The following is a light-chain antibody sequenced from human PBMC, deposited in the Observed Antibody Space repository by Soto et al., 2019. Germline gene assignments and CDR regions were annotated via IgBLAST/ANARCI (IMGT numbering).Light chain of an antibody. CDR1: SSDVGDYNY. Sequence: QCALTQPASVSGSPGQSITISCTGSSSDVGDYNYVTWYQQHPDKAPKLMIFDVSSRPSGVSNRFSGSKSGSTASLTISGLQAEDEADYFCSSYSSSGTLYVFGTGTKVTVL. J-gene: IGLJ1*01. CDR3: SSYSSSGTLYV. CDR2: DVS. V-gene: IGLV2-14*01.